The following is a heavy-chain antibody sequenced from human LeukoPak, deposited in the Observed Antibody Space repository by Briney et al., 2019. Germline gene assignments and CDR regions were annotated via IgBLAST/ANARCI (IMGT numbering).Heavy chain of an antibody. CDR2: ISATGGTT. V-gene: IGHV3-23*01. CDR3: AKNGDRGAYCSGGSCYPYYYYYIDV. CDR1: GFTFSSYG. J-gene: IGHJ6*03. D-gene: IGHD2-15*01. Sequence: PGGTLRLSRAASGFTFSSYGMSWVRQAPGNGLEWVSAISATGGTTYYADSVKGRFTISRDNSKNTLYLQMNSLRVEDTAIYYCAKNGDRGAYCSGGSCYPYYYYYIDVWGKGTTVTISS.